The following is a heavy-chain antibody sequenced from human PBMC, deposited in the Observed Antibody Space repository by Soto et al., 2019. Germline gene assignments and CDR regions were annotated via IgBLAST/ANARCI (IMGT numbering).Heavy chain of an antibody. V-gene: IGHV4-30-4*02. D-gene: IGHD3-9*01. CDR2: ISSSGIT. Sequence: PSETLSLTRTVSGGSISSGDYYWSWIRQSPGKGLEGIGYISSSGITYYNPSLKSRVSVSRDTSKNQFSLKLSSVTTTDTAVYYCARGLVIRPYYYHGMDVWGQGTTVTV. CDR3: ARGLVIRPYYYHGMDV. CDR1: GGSISSGDYY. J-gene: IGHJ6*02.